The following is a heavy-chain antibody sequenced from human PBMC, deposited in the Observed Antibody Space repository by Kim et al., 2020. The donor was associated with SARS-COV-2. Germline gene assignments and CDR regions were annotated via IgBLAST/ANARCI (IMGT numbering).Heavy chain of an antibody. CDR3: ARHFSEQNKVYVLLWFGDAFDI. CDR2: IYYSGST. J-gene: IGHJ3*02. CDR1: GVSISSSSYY. Sequence: SETLSLTCTVSGVSISSSSYYWGWNRQPPGKGLEWIGSIYYSGSTYYNPSLKSRVTISVDTSKNQFSLKLSSVTAADTAVYYCARHFSEQNKVYVLLWFGDAFDIWGQGTMVTVSS. V-gene: IGHV4-39*01. D-gene: IGHD3-10*01.